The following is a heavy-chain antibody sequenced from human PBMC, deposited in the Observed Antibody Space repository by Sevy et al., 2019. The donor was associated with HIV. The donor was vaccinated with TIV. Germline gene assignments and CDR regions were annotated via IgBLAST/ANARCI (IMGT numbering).Heavy chain of an antibody. Sequence: GGSLRLSCVASGFNLENFWMNWVRQAPGKGLEWVANIRQDGSEIYYVASVKGRFTISRDNARNLVYLQMNSLRVEDTALYYCVRAIPSDGSFWGQGALVTVSS. V-gene: IGHV3-7*01. CDR2: IRQDGSEI. CDR3: VRAIPSDGSF. D-gene: IGHD6-19*01. CDR1: GFNLENFW. J-gene: IGHJ4*02.